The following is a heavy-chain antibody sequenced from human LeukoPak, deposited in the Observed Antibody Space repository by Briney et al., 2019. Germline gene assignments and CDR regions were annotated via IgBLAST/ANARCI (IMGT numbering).Heavy chain of an antibody. D-gene: IGHD2-8*02. CDR2: INPNSGGT. Sequence: ASVKVSCKASGYTFTGYYIHWVRQAPGQGLEWMGWINPNSGGTSYAQKFQGRVTMTRDTSITTAYMELSGLRFDDTAVYYCARVFYCSGGICYLNSWGQGILVTVSS. CDR1: GYTFTGYY. CDR3: ARVFYCSGGICYLNS. V-gene: IGHV1-2*02. J-gene: IGHJ4*02.